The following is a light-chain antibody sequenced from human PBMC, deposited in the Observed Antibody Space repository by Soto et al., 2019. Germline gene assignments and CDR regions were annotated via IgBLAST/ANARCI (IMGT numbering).Light chain of an antibody. CDR1: NSNIGSHT. J-gene: IGLJ3*02. CDR2: TNN. CDR3: AAWDGSLQSWV. V-gene: IGLV1-44*01. Sequence: QSVLTQPPSASGTPGQRVTISCSGSNSNIGSHTVNWYQQLPGTAPKLLIYTNNQRPLGVPDRFSDSKSGTSASLAISGLQSEDEADYYCAAWDGSLQSWVFGGGTQLTVL.